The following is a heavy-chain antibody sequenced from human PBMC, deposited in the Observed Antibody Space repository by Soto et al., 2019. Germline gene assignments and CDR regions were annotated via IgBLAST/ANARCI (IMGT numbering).Heavy chain of an antibody. Sequence: PGGSLRLSCAASGFTFSSYAMHWVRQAPGKGLQYVVAISTDWGGTYYTDSVKGRFTISRDNSKNTLYLQMGSLRGEDMAVYYCARYGSGSAYDPWGQGTLVTVSS. D-gene: IGHD3-10*01. CDR2: ISTDWGGT. V-gene: IGHV3-64*02. CDR3: ARYGSGSAYDP. CDR1: GFTFSSYA. J-gene: IGHJ5*02.